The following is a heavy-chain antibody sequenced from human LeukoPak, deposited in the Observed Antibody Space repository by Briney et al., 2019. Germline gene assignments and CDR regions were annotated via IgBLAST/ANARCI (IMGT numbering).Heavy chain of an antibody. D-gene: IGHD3-22*01. CDR3: ARTYYYDSSGYFDY. CDR1: GFTFSSYS. Sequence: GGSLRLSCAAPGFTFSSYSMNWVRQAPGKGLEWVSYISSSSSTIYYADSVKGRFTISRDNAKNSLYLQMNSLRAEDTAVYYCARTYYYDSSGYFDYWGQGTLVTVSS. J-gene: IGHJ4*02. V-gene: IGHV3-48*01. CDR2: ISSSSSTI.